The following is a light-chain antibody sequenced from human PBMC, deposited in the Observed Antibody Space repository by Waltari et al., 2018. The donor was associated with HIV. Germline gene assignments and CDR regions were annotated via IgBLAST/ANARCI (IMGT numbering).Light chain of an antibody. J-gene: IGLJ3*02. CDR1: SSTIGPGYD. CDR3: QSYDSSLSGV. V-gene: IGLV1-40*01. Sequence: QSVLPPPPSVSGAPGQRVTIPCTGTSSTIGPGYDAPWYQHLPGTAPKLRIYGNNNRPSGVPDRFSGSKSGTSASLAITGLQADDEADYYCQSYDSSLSGVFGGGTKLTVL. CDR2: GNN.